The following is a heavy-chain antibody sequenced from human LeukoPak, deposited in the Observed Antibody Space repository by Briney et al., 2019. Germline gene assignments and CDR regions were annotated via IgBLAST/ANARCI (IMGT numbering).Heavy chain of an antibody. D-gene: IGHD4-23*01. Sequence: PGGSLRLSCVASGFTFSHHSISWVRQAPGKGLEWVSAITASGGDTFYAESVEGRFSVSRDDSKSTVFLRMSSLTADDTGIYFCARRGLQGFCSVNSCHSFFDSWGRGTRVIVSS. V-gene: IGHV3-23*01. CDR1: GFTFSHHS. CDR3: ARRGLQGFCSVNSCHSFFDS. CDR2: ITASGGDT. J-gene: IGHJ5*01.